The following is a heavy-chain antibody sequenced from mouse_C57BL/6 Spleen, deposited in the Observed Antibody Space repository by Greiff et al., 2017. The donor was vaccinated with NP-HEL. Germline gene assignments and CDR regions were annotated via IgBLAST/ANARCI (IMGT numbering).Heavy chain of an antibody. J-gene: IGHJ1*03. CDR1: GFTFSDYY. Sequence: EVKVEESEGGLVQPGSSMKLSCTASGFTFSDYYMAWVRQVPEKGLEWVANINYDGSSTYYLDSLKSRFIISRDNAKNILYLQMSSLKSEDTATYYCARGPPLYYGNYYWYFDVWGTGTTVTVSS. V-gene: IGHV5-16*01. CDR3: ARGPPLYYGNYYWYFDV. D-gene: IGHD2-1*01. CDR2: INYDGSST.